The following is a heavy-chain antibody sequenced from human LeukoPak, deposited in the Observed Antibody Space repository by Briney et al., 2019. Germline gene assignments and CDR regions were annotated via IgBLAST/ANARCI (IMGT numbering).Heavy chain of an antibody. CDR1: GYTFTSYY. CDR2: INPNSGGT. Sequence: ASVKVSCKASGYTFTSYYMHWVRQAPGQGLEWMGWINPNSGGTNYAQKFQGRVTITADESTSTAYMELSSLRSEDTAVYYCARAGHAYSSSWYENYYYYGMDVWGQGTTVTVSS. J-gene: IGHJ6*02. CDR3: ARAGHAYSSSWYENYYYYGMDV. V-gene: IGHV1-2*02. D-gene: IGHD6-13*01.